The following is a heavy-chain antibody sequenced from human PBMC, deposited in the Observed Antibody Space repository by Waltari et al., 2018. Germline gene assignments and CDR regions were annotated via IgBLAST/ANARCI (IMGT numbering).Heavy chain of an antibody. CDR2: INHNGNR. V-gene: IGHV4-34*02. Sequence: QVQLQQWGAGQLQPSETLSLTCAVYGGSLSGYYWGWIRQPRGKGVGWIGEINHNGNRNHNPSLRSRVTMLVDTSRSQFSLKVNSVTAADTGVYYCARLEDCTGPGGNCYSGDPFAMDVWGQGTTVTVSS. CDR1: GGSLSGYY. D-gene: IGHD2-8*02. CDR3: ARLEDCTGPGGNCYSGDPFAMDV. J-gene: IGHJ6*02.